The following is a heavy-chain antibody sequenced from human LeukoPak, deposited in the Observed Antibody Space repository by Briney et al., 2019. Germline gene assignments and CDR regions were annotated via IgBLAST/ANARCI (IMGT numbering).Heavy chain of an antibody. V-gene: IGHV1-18*01. D-gene: IGHD3-10*01. Sequence: GASVKVSCKASGGTFSSYAISWVRQAPGQGLEWMGWISAYNGNTNYAQKLQGRVTMTTDTSTSTAYMELRSLRSDDTAVYYCARDRDITMVRSRPDYWGQGTLVTVSS. CDR1: GGTFSSYA. J-gene: IGHJ4*02. CDR3: ARDRDITMVRSRPDY. CDR2: ISAYNGNT.